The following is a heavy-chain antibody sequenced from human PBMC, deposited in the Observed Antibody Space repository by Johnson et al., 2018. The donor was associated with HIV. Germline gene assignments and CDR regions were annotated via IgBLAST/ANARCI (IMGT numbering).Heavy chain of an antibody. Sequence: QVQLVESGGGLVKPGGSLRLSCVASGFTFNNAWMTWVRQAPGKGLEWVSYISSSGGTIYYADSVKGRFSISRDNAKNSLYLQMNSLRAEDTAVYYCARDRGYWDAFDIWGQGTMVTVSS. J-gene: IGHJ3*02. D-gene: IGHD3-22*01. CDR3: ARDRGYWDAFDI. CDR2: ISSSGGTI. V-gene: IGHV3-11*04. CDR1: GFTFNNAW.